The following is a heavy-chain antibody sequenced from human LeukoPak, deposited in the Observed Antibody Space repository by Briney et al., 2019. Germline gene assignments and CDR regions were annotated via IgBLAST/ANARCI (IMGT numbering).Heavy chain of an antibody. Sequence: SVKVSCKASGGTFSSYAISWVRQAPGQGLEWMGRIIPILGIANYAQKFQGRVTITADKSTSTAYMELSSLRSEDTAVYYCARDGEARITVYYMDVWGKGTTVTVSS. V-gene: IGHV1-69*04. J-gene: IGHJ6*03. CDR1: GGTFSSYA. CDR3: ARDGEARITVYYMDV. D-gene: IGHD3-10*01. CDR2: IIPILGIA.